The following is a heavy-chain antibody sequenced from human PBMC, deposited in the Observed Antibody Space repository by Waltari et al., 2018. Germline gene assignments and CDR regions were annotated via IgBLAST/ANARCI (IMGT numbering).Heavy chain of an antibody. CDR2: INTNTGNP. D-gene: IGHD5-18*01. CDR3: AKGIQLWGRGSWYFDD. CDR1: GYILSNYA. V-gene: IGHV7-4-1*02. J-gene: IGHJ4*02. Sequence: QVQLVQSGSELKKPGASVQVSCQASGYILSNYAMNWVRQAPGQGLEWMGWINTNTGNPTYAQGFTGRFVFSLDTSVSTAYLQISSLKAEDTSVYYCAKGIQLWGRGSWYFDDWGQGTLVTVSS.